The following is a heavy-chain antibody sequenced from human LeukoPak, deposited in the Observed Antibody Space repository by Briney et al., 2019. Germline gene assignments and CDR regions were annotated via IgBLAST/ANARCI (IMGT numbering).Heavy chain of an antibody. J-gene: IGHJ4*02. CDR1: GFTFNSYA. Sequence: GGSLRLSCAASGFTFNSYAMSWVRQAPGKGLEWVSAISGSGGSTYHADSVKGRFTISRDNSKNTLYLQMNSLRAGDTAVYYCAKAGRYWDFDYWGQGTLVTVSS. CDR3: AKAGRYWDFDY. D-gene: IGHD1-26*01. V-gene: IGHV3-23*01. CDR2: ISGSGGST.